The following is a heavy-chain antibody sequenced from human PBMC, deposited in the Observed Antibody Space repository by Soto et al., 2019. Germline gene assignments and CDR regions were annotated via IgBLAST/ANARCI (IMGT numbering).Heavy chain of an antibody. V-gene: IGHV6-1*01. CDR1: GDLVSRNSAV. J-gene: IGHJ4*02. CDR3: AIGDRSGCSRGGLVY. Sequence: SQTLSLTCAISGDLVSRNSAVWNWIRQSPSRGLEWLGRTYYRSKWYKDYAVSVKSRITINPDTSKNQFSLQLNSVTPEDTAVYYCAIGDRSGCSRGGLVYWGPGTLVTVSS. D-gene: IGHD6-19*01. CDR2: TYYRSKWYK.